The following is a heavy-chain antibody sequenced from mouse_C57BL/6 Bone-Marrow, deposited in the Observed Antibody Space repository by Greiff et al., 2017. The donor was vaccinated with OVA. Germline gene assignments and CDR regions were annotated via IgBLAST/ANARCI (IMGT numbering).Heavy chain of an antibody. Sequence: QVQLQQSGAELVKPGASVKLSCKASGYTFTSYWMHWVKQRPGQGLEWIGMIHPNSGSTNYNEKFKSKATLTVDKSSSTAYMQLSSLTSEDSAVYYCARVAERDFDYWGQGTTLTVSS. CDR1: GYTFTSYW. V-gene: IGHV1-64*01. CDR2: IHPNSGST. J-gene: IGHJ2*01. CDR3: ARVAERDFDY.